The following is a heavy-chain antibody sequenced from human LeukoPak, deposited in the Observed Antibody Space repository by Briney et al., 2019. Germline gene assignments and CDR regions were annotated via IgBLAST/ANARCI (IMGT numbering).Heavy chain of an antibody. CDR2: IYYSGST. CDR1: GGSISSNSYH. D-gene: IGHD3-16*01. CDR3: ALIDLMLTLGPYGMDV. J-gene: IGHJ6*02. Sequence: PSETLSLTCTVSGGSISSNSYHWGWIRQPPGKGLEWIGSIYYSGSTYYNPSLKSRVIISVDTSKNQFSLKLNSVTAADTAVYYCALIDLMLTLGPYGMDVWGQGTTVIVSS. V-gene: IGHV4-39*01.